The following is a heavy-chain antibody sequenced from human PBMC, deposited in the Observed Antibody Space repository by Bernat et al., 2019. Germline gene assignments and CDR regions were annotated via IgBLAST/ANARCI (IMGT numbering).Heavy chain of an antibody. CDR2: ISYDGSNK. CDR3: ARDSKVSSSWYHFDY. D-gene: IGHD6-13*01. Sequence: VQLLESGGGLVQPGGSLRLSCAASGFTFSSYAMHWVRQAPGKGLEWVAVISYDGSNKYYADSVKGRFTISRDNSKNTLYLQMNSLRAEDTAVYYCARDSKVSSSWYHFDYWGQGTLVTVSS. V-gene: IGHV3-30*01. CDR1: GFTFSSYA. J-gene: IGHJ4*02.